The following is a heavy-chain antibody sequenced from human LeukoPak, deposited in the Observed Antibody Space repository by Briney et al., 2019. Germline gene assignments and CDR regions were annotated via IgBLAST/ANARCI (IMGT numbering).Heavy chain of an antibody. V-gene: IGHV1-18*01. D-gene: IGHD1-26*01. Sequence: ASVKVSCKASGYTFTSYGISWVRQAPGQGLEWMGWISAYNGNTNYAQKLQGRVTMTTDTSTSTAYMELRSLRSDDTAVYYCARTESGSYFLDLDYWGQGTLVTVSS. CDR1: GYTFTSYG. J-gene: IGHJ4*02. CDR3: ARTESGSYFLDLDY. CDR2: ISAYNGNT.